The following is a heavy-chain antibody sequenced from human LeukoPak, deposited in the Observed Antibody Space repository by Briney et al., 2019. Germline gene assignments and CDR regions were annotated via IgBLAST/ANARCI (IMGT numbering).Heavy chain of an antibody. CDR1: GHSFTTYW. CDR3: AKHSRTGSSFDPFEY. Sequence: GESLKISCKGSGHSFTTYWIGWVRQMPGRGLEWMGIIYPGDSDTRYSPSFQGRVTISADKSISTAYLQWSRLKASDTAIYYCAKHSRTGSSFDPFEYWGQGTLVTVSS. V-gene: IGHV5-51*01. CDR2: IYPGDSDT. J-gene: IGHJ4*02. D-gene: IGHD3-10*01.